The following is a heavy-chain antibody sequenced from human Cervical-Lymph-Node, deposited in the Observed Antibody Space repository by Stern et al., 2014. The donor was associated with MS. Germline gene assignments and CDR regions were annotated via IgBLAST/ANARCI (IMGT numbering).Heavy chain of an antibody. D-gene: IGHD6-13*01. CDR2: VSYTGST. CDR3: SRHLPYSSSWYNWFDP. CDR1: GGSVSDSRYY. J-gene: IGHJ5*02. Sequence: QLQLQESGPGLVKPSETLSLTCAVSGGSVSDSRYYWGWIRQPPGKGLEWIGSVSYTGSTYNNPSLKSRVTISVDTPKTPFSLQLPSVTAADTALYYCSRHLPYSSSWYNWFDPWGQGTLVTVSS. V-gene: IGHV4-39*01.